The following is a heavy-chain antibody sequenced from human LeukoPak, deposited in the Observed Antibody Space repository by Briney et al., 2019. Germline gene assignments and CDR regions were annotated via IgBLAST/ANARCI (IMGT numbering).Heavy chain of an antibody. D-gene: IGHD6-13*01. CDR1: GFTFSSYG. CDR2: IRYDGSNK. Sequence: PGGSLRLSCAASGFTFSSYGMHWVRQAPGKGLEWVAFIRYDGSNKYYADSVKGRFTISRDNSKNTLYLQMNSLRAEDTAVYYCAGGDSSSWYRFFDYWGQGTLVTVSS. V-gene: IGHV3-30*02. CDR3: AGGDSSSWYRFFDY. J-gene: IGHJ4*02.